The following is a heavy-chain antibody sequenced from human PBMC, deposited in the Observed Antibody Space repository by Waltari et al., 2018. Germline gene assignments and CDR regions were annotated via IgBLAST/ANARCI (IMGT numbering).Heavy chain of an antibody. D-gene: IGHD4-17*01. CDR1: GFTVSRKY. Sequence: EVQLVESGGGFVQPGGSLRLSCAASGFTVSRKYMTRVRQAPGKGLEWVSLIYTDDRTFYADSVKGRFTISRHDSTNTLFLQMSGLRVEDTALYYCASRPGGDYPYFDYWGQGTLVTVSS. CDR2: IYTDDRT. CDR3: ASRPGGDYPYFDY. J-gene: IGHJ4*02. V-gene: IGHV3-53*04.